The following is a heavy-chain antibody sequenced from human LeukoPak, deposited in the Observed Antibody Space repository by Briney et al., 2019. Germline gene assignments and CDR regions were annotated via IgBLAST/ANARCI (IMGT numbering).Heavy chain of an antibody. D-gene: IGHD6-19*01. CDR2: ISSSSSTI. Sequence: GGSLRLSCAASGXTFSSYSMNWVRQAPGKGPEWVSYISSSSSTIYYADSVKGRFTISRDNAKNSLYLQMNSLRDEDTAVYYCARVAADIAVAGVGLFDYWGQGTLVTVSS. J-gene: IGHJ4*02. CDR3: ARVAADIAVAGVGLFDY. V-gene: IGHV3-48*02. CDR1: GXTFSSYS.